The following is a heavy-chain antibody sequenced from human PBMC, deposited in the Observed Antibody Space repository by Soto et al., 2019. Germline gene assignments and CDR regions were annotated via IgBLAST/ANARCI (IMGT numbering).Heavy chain of an antibody. Sequence: NPAETLSLTCTVSGGSISSISYYWGWIRQPPGKGLEWIGSIYYSGSTYYNPSLKSRVTISVDTSKNQFSLKLSSVTAADTAVYYCARHSVYDILTGYLKWFDXWGQGTLVTVSX. CDR1: GGSISSISYY. J-gene: IGHJ5*02. CDR2: IYYSGST. D-gene: IGHD3-9*01. V-gene: IGHV4-39*01. CDR3: ARHSVYDILTGYLKWFDX.